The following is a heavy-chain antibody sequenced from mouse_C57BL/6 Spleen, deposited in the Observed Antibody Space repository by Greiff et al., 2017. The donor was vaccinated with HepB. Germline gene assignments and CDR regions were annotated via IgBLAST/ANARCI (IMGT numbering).Heavy chain of an antibody. J-gene: IGHJ2*01. CDR3: ARRSEGGGNYFDY. V-gene: IGHV1-50*01. CDR1: GYTFTSYW. CDR2: IDPSDSYT. D-gene: IGHD1-1*02. Sequence: QVQLQQPGAELVKPGASVKLSCKASGYTFTSYWMQWVKQRPGQGLEWIGEIDPSDSYTNYNQKFKGKATLTVDTSSSTAYMQLSSLTSEDSAVYYCARRSEGGGNYFDYWGQGTTLTVSS.